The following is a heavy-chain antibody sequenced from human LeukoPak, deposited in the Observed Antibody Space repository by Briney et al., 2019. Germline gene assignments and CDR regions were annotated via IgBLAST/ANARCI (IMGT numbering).Heavy chain of an antibody. V-gene: IGHV4-39*07. J-gene: IGHJ4*02. CDR3: ARDIRSGSYSAF. D-gene: IGHD1-26*01. CDR1: GGSISSSNYH. CDR2: IHHSGAT. Sequence: SETLSLTCTVPGGSISSSNYHWGWIRQPPGEGLEWIASIHHSGATYYNPSLKSRVTISIDTSKNQFSLKVSSVTAADTAVYYCARDIRSGSYSAFWGQGTLVTVSS.